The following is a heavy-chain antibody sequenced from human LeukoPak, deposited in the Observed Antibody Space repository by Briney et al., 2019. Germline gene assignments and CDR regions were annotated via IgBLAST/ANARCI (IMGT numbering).Heavy chain of an antibody. V-gene: IGHV4-39*01. Sequence: SETLSLTCTVSGGSISSSSYYWGWIRQPPGKGLEWIGSIYYSGSTYYNPSLKSRVTISVDTSKNQFSLKLSSVTAADTAVYYCARLSSSSLKRPYYYYGMDVWGQGTTVTVS. CDR1: GGSISSSSYY. J-gene: IGHJ6*02. CDR3: ARLSSSSLKRPYYYYGMDV. D-gene: IGHD6-13*01. CDR2: IYYSGST.